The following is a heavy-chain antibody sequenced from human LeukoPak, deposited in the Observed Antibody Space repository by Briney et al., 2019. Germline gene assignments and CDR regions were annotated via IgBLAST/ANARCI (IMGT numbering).Heavy chain of an antibody. Sequence: GGSLILSCAASGFTFNDDTMHWVRHTPGRGLEWVSFITWKTHRTNYADSVKGRFTVSRDNRKDSLYLQMNSLSTEDTGLYHCASEVGYRSLGYLGQGTLVTVSS. CDR3: ASEVGYRSLGY. CDR2: ITWKTHRT. J-gene: IGHJ4*02. D-gene: IGHD3-3*01. CDR1: GFTFNDDT. V-gene: IGHV3-43*01.